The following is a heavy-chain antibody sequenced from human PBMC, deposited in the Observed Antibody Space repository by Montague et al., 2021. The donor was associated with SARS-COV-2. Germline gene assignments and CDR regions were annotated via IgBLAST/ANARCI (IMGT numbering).Heavy chain of an antibody. CDR1: GFSLTTGGVG. J-gene: IGHJ4*02. CDR3: TNNRRDSCSSWYYFDS. V-gene: IGHV2-5*01. D-gene: IGHD6-13*01. Sequence: PALVKPTQTLTLTCTFSGFSLTTGGVGVSWIRQPPGKALEWLALIFWNDDKRYNPSLKSRLTITKDASKNQVVLTMTNMDPVDTATYYCTNNRRDSCSSWYYFDSWGQGTLVTVSS. CDR2: IFWNDDK.